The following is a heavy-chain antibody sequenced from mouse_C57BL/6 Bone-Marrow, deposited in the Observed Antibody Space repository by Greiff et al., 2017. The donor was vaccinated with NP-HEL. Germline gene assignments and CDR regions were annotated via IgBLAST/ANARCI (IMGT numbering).Heavy chain of an antibody. CDR1: GYTFTSYW. CDR3: ARWTFAY. J-gene: IGHJ3*01. CDR2: IDPSDSYT. Sequence: QVQLKESGAELVKPGASVKLSCKASGYTFTSYWIQWVKQRPGQGLEWIGEIDPSDSYTNYNQKFKGKATLTVDTSSSTAYMQLSSLTSEDSAVYYCARWTFAYWGQGTLVTVSA. V-gene: IGHV1-50*01.